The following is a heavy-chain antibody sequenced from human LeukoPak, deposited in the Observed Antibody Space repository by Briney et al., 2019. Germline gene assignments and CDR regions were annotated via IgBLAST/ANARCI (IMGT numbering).Heavy chain of an antibody. D-gene: IGHD6-13*01. CDR2: ISGSGDST. V-gene: IGHV3-23*01. J-gene: IGHJ6*02. Sequence: PGGSLRLSCAASGITFRSDVMSWVRQAPGKGLEWVSGISGSGDSTYYADSVEGRFTISRDDSKNTLYLQMNSLRAEDTAVYYCAKGNRVAAAGYYYGMDVWGQGTTVTVSS. CDR3: AKGNRVAAAGYYYGMDV. CDR1: GITFRSDV.